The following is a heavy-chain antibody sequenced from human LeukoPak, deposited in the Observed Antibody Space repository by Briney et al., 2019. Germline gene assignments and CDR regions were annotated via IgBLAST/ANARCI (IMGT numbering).Heavy chain of an antibody. J-gene: IGHJ4*02. CDR3: ARGLYAKLDY. Sequence: GGSLRLSCAASGFTFSSYSMNWVRRAPGKGLEWVSYISSSSGTIYYADSVKGRFTISRDNAKNSLYLQMNSLRDEDTAVYYCARGLYAKLDYWGQGTLVTVSS. D-gene: IGHD2-2*02. V-gene: IGHV3-48*02. CDR1: GFTFSSYS. CDR2: ISSSSGTI.